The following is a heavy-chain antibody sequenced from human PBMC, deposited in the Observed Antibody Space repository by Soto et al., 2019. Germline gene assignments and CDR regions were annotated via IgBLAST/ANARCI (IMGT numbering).Heavy chain of an antibody. V-gene: IGHV3-23*01. CDR1: GFSFSSYA. CDR3: AKDDVAGDGLWLVAD. D-gene: IGHD2-21*02. CDR2: FTGSGGTI. Sequence: GGALRRPCAASGFSFSSYAIIWFRQPPGKGQEWVSGFTGSGGTIEYAASVKGRSTISRDNSKNTVDLQMNSLRAEDTAMYYCAKDDVAGDGLWLVADWGQGILVTVPS. J-gene: IGHJ1*01.